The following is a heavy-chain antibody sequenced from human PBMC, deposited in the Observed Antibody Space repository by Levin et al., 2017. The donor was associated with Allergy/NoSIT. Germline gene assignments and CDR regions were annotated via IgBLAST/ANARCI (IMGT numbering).Heavy chain of an antibody. CDR3: AREYAGSGGVYFDY. CDR2: IYYSGST. CDR1: GGSISSYY. J-gene: IGHJ4*02. D-gene: IGHD3-10*01. V-gene: IGHV4-59*01. Sequence: PSETLSLTCTVSGGSISSYYWSWIRQPPGKGLEWIGYIYYSGSTNYNPSLKSRVTISVDTSKNQFSLKLSSVTAADTAVYYCAREYAGSGGVYFDYWGQGTLVTVSS.